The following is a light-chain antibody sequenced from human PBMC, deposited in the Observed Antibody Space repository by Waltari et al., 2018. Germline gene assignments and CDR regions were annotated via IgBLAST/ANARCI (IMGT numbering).Light chain of an antibody. CDR3: QQRNTWPTVT. CDR2: DAS. CDR1: QSVSIY. Sequence: EVVLTQSPATLSLSPGDRATLSCRASQSVSIYLVWYQQKPGQAPRLLISDASNRATCIPARFSGGGSGTDFTLTISSLEPEDSAVYYCQQRNTWPTVTFGGGTKVEIK. J-gene: IGKJ4*01. V-gene: IGKV3-11*01.